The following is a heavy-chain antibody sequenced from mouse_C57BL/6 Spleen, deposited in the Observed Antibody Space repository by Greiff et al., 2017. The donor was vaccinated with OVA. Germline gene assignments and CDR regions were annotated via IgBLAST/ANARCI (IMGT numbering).Heavy chain of an antibody. CDR2: IRSKSSNYAT. V-gene: IGHV10-3*01. Sequence: EVQGVESGGGLVQPKGSLKLSCAASGFTFNTYAMHWVRQAPGKGLEWVARIRSKSSNYATYYADSVKDRFTISRDDSQSMLYLQMNNLKTEDTAMYYCVRGELGRDWFAYWGQGTLVTVSA. J-gene: IGHJ3*01. D-gene: IGHD4-1*01. CDR1: GFTFNTYA. CDR3: VRGELGRDWFAY.